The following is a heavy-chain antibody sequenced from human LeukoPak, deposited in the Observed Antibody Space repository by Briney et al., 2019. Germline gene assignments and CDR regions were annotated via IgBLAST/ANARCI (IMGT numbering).Heavy chain of an antibody. CDR1: GYTFTSYY. CDR2: IKPSAKST. CDR3: AREVPETFNFDY. Sequence: GASVKVSCKASGYTFTSYYMHWVRQAPGQGLEWMAIIKPSAKSTLYAQKFQGRVTVTSDMSTSTVYVELSSLRSEDTAVYYCAREVPETFNFDYWGQGTLVTVSS. V-gene: IGHV1-46*01. J-gene: IGHJ4*02. D-gene: IGHD2/OR15-2a*01.